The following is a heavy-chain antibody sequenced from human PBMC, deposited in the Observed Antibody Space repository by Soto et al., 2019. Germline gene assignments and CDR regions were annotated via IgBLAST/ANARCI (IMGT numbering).Heavy chain of an antibody. CDR2: ISYDGSNK. J-gene: IGHJ4*02. CDR1: GFTFSSYA. D-gene: IGHD3-22*01. Sequence: GGSLRLSCAASGFTFSSYAMHWVRQAPGKGLEWVAVISYDGSNKYYADSVKGRFTISRDNSKNTLYLQMNSLRAEDTAVYYCARGPTDYSDNSGNYFLDYWGQGTLVTVSS. CDR3: ARGPTDYSDNSGNYFLDY. V-gene: IGHV3-30-3*01.